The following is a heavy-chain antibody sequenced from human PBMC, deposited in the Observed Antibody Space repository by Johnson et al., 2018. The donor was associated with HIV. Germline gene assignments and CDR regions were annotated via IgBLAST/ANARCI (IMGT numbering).Heavy chain of an antibody. Sequence: QVQLVESGGGVVQPGRSLRLSCAASGFTFNSYGMHWVRQAPGKGLEWVAVIWYDGSNKYYADSVKGRFTISRDNSKNTLYLQMNSLRGEDTAVYYCVKGIDRSNWYAFDIWGQGTMVTVSS. CDR1: GFTFNSYG. CDR2: IWYDGSNK. CDR3: VKGIDRSNWYAFDI. J-gene: IGHJ3*02. V-gene: IGHV3-33*06. D-gene: IGHD1-20*01.